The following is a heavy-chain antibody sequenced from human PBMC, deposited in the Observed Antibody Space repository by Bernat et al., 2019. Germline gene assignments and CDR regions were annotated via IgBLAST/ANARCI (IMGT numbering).Heavy chain of an antibody. J-gene: IGHJ4*02. V-gene: IGHV3-74*01. CDR2: INSDGSST. CDR3: ARVRVTSFGVVIGLDY. CDR1: GFTFSSYW. Sequence: EVQLVESGGGLVQPGGSLRLSCAASGFTFSSYWMHWVRQAPGKGLVWVSRINSDGSSTSYADSVKGRFTISRDNAKNTLYLQMNSLRAEDTAVYYCARVRVTSFGVVIGLDYWGQGTLVTVSS. D-gene: IGHD3-3*01.